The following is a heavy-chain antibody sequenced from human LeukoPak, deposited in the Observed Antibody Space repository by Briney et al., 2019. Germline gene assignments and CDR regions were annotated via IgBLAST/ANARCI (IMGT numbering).Heavy chain of an antibody. V-gene: IGHV1-8*01. CDR3: TRGSRGRRDN. J-gene: IGHJ4*02. D-gene: IGHD5-12*01. CDR1: GYTFTSCG. CDR2: MNPNSGNT. Sequence: ASVKVSCKASGYTFTSCGISWVRQATGQGLEWMGWMNPNSGNTGYGQRFQGRITMTRDTSMGTAYMELSNLTSADPAIYSCTRGSRGRRDNWGQGTLVTVSA.